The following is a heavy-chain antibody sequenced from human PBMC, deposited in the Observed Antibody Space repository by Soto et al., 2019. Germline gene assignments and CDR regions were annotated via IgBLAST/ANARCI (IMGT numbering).Heavy chain of an antibody. CDR3: AHRAHNSLSYWDGGYFDT. J-gene: IGHJ4*02. Sequence: QITLRESGPTRVRPTQPLTLTCDFSGFSLTTSGVGVAWIRQPPGKAPEWLAVIYWDDDKRYSPTLKSRLTITKDTSKNQDDQTMTNMDPVDTGTYYSAHRAHNSLSYWDGGYFDTWGQGTPVTVSS. CDR2: IYWDDDK. V-gene: IGHV2-5*02. CDR1: GFSLTTSGVG. D-gene: IGHD2-21*01.